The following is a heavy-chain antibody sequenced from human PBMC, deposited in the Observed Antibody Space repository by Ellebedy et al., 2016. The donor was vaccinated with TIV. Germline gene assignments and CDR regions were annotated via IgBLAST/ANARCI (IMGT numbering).Heavy chain of an antibody. CDR1: GFRFSDHY. Sequence: GESLKISCAASGFRFSDHYIDWVRQAPGKGLEWVGFIRGKGYGGTTEYAASVKDRFTISRDDSENVVYLEMKSLTTEDTAVYFCAREGFGAWFDPWGQGTQVTVSS. D-gene: IGHD3-3*01. J-gene: IGHJ5*02. V-gene: IGHV3-72*01. CDR2: IRGKGYGGTT. CDR3: AREGFGAWFDP.